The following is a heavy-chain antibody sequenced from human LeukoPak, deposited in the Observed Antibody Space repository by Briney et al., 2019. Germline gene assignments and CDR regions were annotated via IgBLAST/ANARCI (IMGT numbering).Heavy chain of an antibody. Sequence: SVKDSCKASGFTFTSSAMQWVRQARGQRLDWMGWLFAGSGSTNYAQKCQQRVTITREMFTRTAYKELSGLRTEDAAVYYCAADLMEEAGSSYWGQGTLVSVFS. CDR1: GFTFTSSA. J-gene: IGHJ4*02. D-gene: IGHD6-19*01. CDR2: LFAGSGST. V-gene: IGHV1-58*02. CDR3: AADLMEEAGSSY.